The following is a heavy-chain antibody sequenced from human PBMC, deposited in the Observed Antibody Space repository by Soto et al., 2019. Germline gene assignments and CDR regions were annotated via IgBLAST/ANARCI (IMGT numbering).Heavy chain of an antibody. V-gene: IGHV3-15*07. Sequence: EVQLVESGGGLVKPGGSLRLSCAASGFTFNGAWMNWVRQAPGKGLEWVGRVKSSANGGAIDYAALVEGRFTISRDDLKNTLYLQINSLITEDTAFYYCSEDLPFWGAYAFDYWGQGTLVTVSS. CDR1: GFTFNGAW. CDR2: VKSSANGGAI. CDR3: SEDLPFWGAYAFDY. J-gene: IGHJ4*02. D-gene: IGHD3-16*01.